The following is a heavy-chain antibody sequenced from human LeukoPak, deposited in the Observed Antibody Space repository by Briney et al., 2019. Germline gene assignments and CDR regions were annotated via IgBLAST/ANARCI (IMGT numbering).Heavy chain of an antibody. CDR3: ARSRLSRVNWFDP. V-gene: IGHV3-74*01. D-gene: IGHD3-16*02. J-gene: IGHJ5*02. CDR2: INSDGSST. Sequence: GGSLRLPCAASGFTFSSYWMHWVRQAPGKGLVWVSRINSDGSSTSYADSVKGRFTISRDNAKNTLYLQMNSLRAEDTAVYYCARSRLSRVNWFDPWGQGTLVTVSS. CDR1: GFTFSSYW.